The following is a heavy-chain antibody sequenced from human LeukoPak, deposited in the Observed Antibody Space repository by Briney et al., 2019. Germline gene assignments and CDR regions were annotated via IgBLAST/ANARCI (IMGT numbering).Heavy chain of an antibody. CDR1: GYTFTSYG. D-gene: IGHD2-15*01. CDR3: ARESLTADPTLDY. V-gene: IGHV1-18*01. J-gene: IGHJ4*02. Sequence: ASVTVSCTASGYTFTSYGISWVRQAPGQGLEWVGRTSAYNDDTKYAQKFQGRVTMTTDPSTSTTYMELRTLRSDDTALYYCARESLTADPTLDYWGQGTLVTVSS. CDR2: TSAYNDDT.